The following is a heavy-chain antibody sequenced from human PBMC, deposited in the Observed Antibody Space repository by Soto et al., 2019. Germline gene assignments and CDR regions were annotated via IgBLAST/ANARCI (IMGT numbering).Heavy chain of an antibody. J-gene: IGHJ5*02. V-gene: IGHV3-66*01. CDR2: IYSGGST. D-gene: IGHD6-19*01. CDR1: GFTVSSNY. Sequence: PGGSLRLSCAASGFTVSSNYMSWVRQAPGKGLEWVSVIYSGGSTYYADSVKGRFTISRDNSKNTLYLQMNSLRAEDTAVYYCASSRYSSGWYPWFDPWGQGTLVTVSS. CDR3: ASSRYSSGWYPWFDP.